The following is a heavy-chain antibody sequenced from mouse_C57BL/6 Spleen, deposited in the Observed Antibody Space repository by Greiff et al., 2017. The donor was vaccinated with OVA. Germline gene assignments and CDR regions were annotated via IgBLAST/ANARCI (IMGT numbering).Heavy chain of an antibody. D-gene: IGHD1-1*01. J-gene: IGHJ4*01. CDR3: ARTVVATKAMDY. Sequence: EVNVVESGGGLVKPGGSLKLSCAASGFTFSDYGMHWVRQAPEKGLEWVAYISSGSSTIYYADTVKGRFTISRDNAKNTLFLQMTSLRSEDTAMYYCARTVVATKAMDYWGQGTSVTVSS. CDR1: GFTFSDYG. V-gene: IGHV5-17*01. CDR2: ISSGSSTI.